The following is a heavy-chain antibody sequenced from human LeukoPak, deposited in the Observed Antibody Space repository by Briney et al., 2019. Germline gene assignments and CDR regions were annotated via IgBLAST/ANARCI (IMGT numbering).Heavy chain of an antibody. CDR2: IKRDGSDR. V-gene: IGHV3-7*01. CDR1: GFTFSSYW. J-gene: IGHJ4*02. D-gene: IGHD6-19*01. CDR3: ARALYNRGWYPDYFDS. Sequence: GGSLRLSCAASGFTFSSYWMSWVRQAPGKGLERVANIKRDGSDRYYVGSVEGRFTISRDNDKNSLYLQMSSLRAEDTAIYYCARALYNRGWYPDYFDSWGQGALVTVSS.